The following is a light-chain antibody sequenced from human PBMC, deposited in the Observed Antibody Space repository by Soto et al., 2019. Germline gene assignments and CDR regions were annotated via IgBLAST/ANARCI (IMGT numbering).Light chain of an antibody. Sequence: VLTQPPSASGSPGQSVTISCTGTSSDVGGYNYVSWYQQHPGKAPKLMIYEVSKRPSGVPDRFSGSKSGNTASLTVSGLQAEDEADYYCSSYAGSHYVFGTGTKVTVL. CDR2: EVS. V-gene: IGLV2-8*01. CDR3: SSYAGSHYV. CDR1: SSDVGGYNY. J-gene: IGLJ1*01.